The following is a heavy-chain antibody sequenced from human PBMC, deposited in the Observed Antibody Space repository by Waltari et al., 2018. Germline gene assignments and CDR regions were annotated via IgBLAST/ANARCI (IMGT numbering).Heavy chain of an antibody. V-gene: IGHV4-30-4*01. Sequence: QVRLQESGPGLVKPSQTLSLTFTVSGGSVSRTVNYWSWIRQPPGKDLEWMGDIYHSGTTYFNPSLKSRVVMSVDASSNQFSLKLTSVTAADTAVYYCARLRVSSGSFFPDYWGQGTVVTVSS. D-gene: IGHD3-22*01. CDR1: GGSVSRTVNY. CDR3: ARLRVSSGSFFPDY. CDR2: IYHSGTT. J-gene: IGHJ4*02.